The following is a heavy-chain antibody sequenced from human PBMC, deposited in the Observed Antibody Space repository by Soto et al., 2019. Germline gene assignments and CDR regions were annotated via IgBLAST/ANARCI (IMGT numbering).Heavy chain of an antibody. CDR1: GFTFSTYD. V-gene: IGHV3-23*01. CDR3: AYRTGFDY. Sequence: GGSLRLSCAASGFTFSTYDMSWVRQAPWKGLEWVATIAGSGRNADCADSVKGRFTISRDNSKNTLYLQMNSLIAEDTAVYYCAYRTGFDYWGQGTLVTVSS. J-gene: IGHJ4*02. CDR2: IAGSGRNA.